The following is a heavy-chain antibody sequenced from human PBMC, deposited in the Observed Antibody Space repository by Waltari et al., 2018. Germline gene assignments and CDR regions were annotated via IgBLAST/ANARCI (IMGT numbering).Heavy chain of an antibody. Sequence: EVQLLESGGGLVQPGGSLRLSCAASGFTFSSYAMSWVRQAPGKGLEWVSAISGSGGSKYYANSGKGRFTISRDNSKNTLYRQMNSLRAEDTAVYYCAKGDYSNLYYYYYGMDVWGQGTTVTVSS. D-gene: IGHD4-4*01. J-gene: IGHJ6*02. V-gene: IGHV3-23*01. CDR3: AKGDYSNLYYYYYGMDV. CDR2: ISGSGGSK. CDR1: GFTFSSYA.